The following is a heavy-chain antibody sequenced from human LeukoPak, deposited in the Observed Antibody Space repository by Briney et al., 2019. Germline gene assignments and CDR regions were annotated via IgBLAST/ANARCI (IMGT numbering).Heavy chain of an antibody. CDR3: ASSRLHFPMDV. V-gene: IGHV4-34*01. J-gene: IGHJ6*02. Sequence: SETLSLTCAVYGGSFSGYYWSWIRQPPGKGLEWIGEINHSGSTNYNPSLKSRVTISVDTSKNQFSLKLSSVTAADTAVYYCASSRLHFPMDVWGQGTTVTVSS. CDR2: INHSGST. CDR1: GGSFSGYY. D-gene: IGHD3-3*02.